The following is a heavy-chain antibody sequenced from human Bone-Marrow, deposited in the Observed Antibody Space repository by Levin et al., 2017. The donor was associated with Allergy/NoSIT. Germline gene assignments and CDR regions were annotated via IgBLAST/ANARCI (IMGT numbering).Heavy chain of an antibody. CDR2: ISSSGSTV. Sequence: GESLKISCVASGFTFGQYEMDWVRQAPGKGLEWVSYISSSGSTVSYADSVRGRFTISRDNTNNLVYLQMESVRVEDTAIYYCARGTYYDFWTHYYGMDVWGQGTTVSVSS. J-gene: IGHJ6*02. D-gene: IGHD3-3*01. CDR1: GFTFGQYE. CDR3: ARGTYYDFWTHYYGMDV. V-gene: IGHV3-48*03.